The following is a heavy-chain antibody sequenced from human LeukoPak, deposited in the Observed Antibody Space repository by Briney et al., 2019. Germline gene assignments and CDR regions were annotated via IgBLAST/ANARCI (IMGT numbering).Heavy chain of an antibody. J-gene: IGHJ4*02. CDR2: IYHSGST. CDR1: GGSISSSSYY. Sequence: SETLSLTCTVSGGSISSSSYYWGWIRQPPGKGLEWIGSIYHSGSTNYNPSLKSRVTISVDTSKNQFSLKLSSVTAADTAVYYCARERLTMGRYFDWLFKLPYYFDYWGQGTLVTVSS. V-gene: IGHV4-39*07. D-gene: IGHD3-9*01. CDR3: ARERLTMGRYFDWLFKLPYYFDY.